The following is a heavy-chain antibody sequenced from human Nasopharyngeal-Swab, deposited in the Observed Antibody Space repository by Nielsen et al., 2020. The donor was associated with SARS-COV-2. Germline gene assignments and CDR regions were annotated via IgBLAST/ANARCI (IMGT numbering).Heavy chain of an antibody. CDR2: IFYSGST. J-gene: IGHJ4*02. Sequence: LDTLSLTCTVSGRPISSHYWSWTPQPPGKGLEWIGYIFYSGSTNYNPPLKSRVTISVDTSKNQFSLKLSSVTAADTAVYYCARDSCSGSCHQYYVDYWGQGTLVTVSS. D-gene: IGHD2-15*01. CDR3: ARDSCSGSCHQYYVDY. CDR1: GRPISSHY. V-gene: IGHV4-59*11.